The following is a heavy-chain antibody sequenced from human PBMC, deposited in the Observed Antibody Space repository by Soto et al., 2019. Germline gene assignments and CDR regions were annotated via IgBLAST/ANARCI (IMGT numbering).Heavy chain of an antibody. Sequence: GESLKISCKGSGYSFTSYWIGWVRQMPGKGLEWMGIIYPGDSDTRYSPSFQGQVTISADKSISTAYLQWSSLKASDTAMYYCARHVRRSGYCSGGSCYYYYMDVWGKGTTVTVSS. J-gene: IGHJ6*03. CDR1: GYSFTSYW. D-gene: IGHD2-15*01. CDR2: IYPGDSDT. V-gene: IGHV5-51*01. CDR3: ARHVRRSGYCSGGSCYYYYMDV.